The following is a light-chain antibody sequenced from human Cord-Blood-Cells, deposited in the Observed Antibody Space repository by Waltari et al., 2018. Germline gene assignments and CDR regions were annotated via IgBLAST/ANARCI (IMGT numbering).Light chain of an antibody. CDR1: QSVSSN. CDR2: GAS. V-gene: IGKV3-15*01. J-gene: IGKJ1*01. CDR3: QQYNNWPRT. Sequence: EIVMTQSPATLSVSTGARATLSCRASQSVSSNLAWYQQKPGQAPRLLIYGASTRATGIPARFGGSGSGTEFTLTISSLQSEDFAVYDCQQYNNWPRTFGQGTNVEIK.